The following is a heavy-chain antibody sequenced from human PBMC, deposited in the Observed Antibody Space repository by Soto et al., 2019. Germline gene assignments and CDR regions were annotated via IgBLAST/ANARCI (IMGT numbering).Heavy chain of an antibody. CDR3: ARDRVTGTTGWFDP. CDR2: IYHSGST. D-gene: IGHD1-20*01. V-gene: IGHV4-30-2*01. Sequence: QLQLQESGSGLVKPSQTLSLTCAVSGGSISSGGYSWSWIRQPPGKGLEWIGYIYHSGSTYYNASLKSRVTIVVDRSKNQFSLKLSSVTAADTAVYYCARDRVTGTTGWFDPWGQGTLVTVSS. CDR1: GGSISSGGYS. J-gene: IGHJ5*02.